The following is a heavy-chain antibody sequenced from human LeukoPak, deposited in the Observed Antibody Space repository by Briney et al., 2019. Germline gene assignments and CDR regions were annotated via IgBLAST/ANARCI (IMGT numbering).Heavy chain of an antibody. J-gene: IGHJ5*02. CDR1: GGSIRSSYYY. CDR2: IYDSGST. CDR3: ANAFRDFWSGRGVWFDP. V-gene: IGHV4-39*07. D-gene: IGHD3-3*01. Sequence: SETLSLTCTVSGGSIRSSYYYWGWIRQPPGKGLEWIGSIYDSGSTYYNPSLKSRVTISVDTSKNQFSLKLSSVTAADTAVYYCANAFRDFWSGRGVWFDPWGQGTLVTVSS.